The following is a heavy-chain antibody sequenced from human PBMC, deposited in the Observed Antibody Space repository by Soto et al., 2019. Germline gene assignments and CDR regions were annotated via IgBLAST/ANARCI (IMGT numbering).Heavy chain of an antibody. J-gene: IGHJ4*02. CDR2: IYWDDTK. CDR3: AHGSGWLSDQ. CDR1: GFSLSDSAVG. V-gene: IGHV2-5*02. Sequence: QITLKESGPTLVKPTQTLTLTCTFSGFSLSDSAVGVNWIRQPPGKPLEWLALIYWDDTKHYSSSLQNRLTITKDTSKNQVVLTMTNMDPVDTATYYCAHGSGWLSDQWGQGTLVTVSS. D-gene: IGHD6-19*01.